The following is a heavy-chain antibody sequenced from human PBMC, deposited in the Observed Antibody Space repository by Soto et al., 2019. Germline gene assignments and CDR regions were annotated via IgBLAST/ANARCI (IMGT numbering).Heavy chain of an antibody. D-gene: IGHD2-15*01. V-gene: IGHV3-23*01. CDR2: ISTSGGNT. CDR3: AKGSGFCSGGRCYAPTDY. CDR1: GFTFSSYA. Sequence: EVQLLESGGDLVQPGGSLRLSCAASGFTFSSYAMSWVRQAPGEGLEWVSAISTSGGNTYYADSVKGRFTIYRDNAKNTMYRVMNSLRAEDTAVYYCAKGSGFCSGGRCYAPTDYWGQGTLVTVSS. J-gene: IGHJ4*02.